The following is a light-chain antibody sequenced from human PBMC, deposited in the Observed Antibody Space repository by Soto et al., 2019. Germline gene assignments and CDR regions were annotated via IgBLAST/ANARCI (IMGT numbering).Light chain of an antibody. CDR3: LLSYSGASWV. CDR1: TGPVTSGHY. CDR2: DTS. V-gene: IGLV7-46*01. Sequence: QAVVTQEPSLTVSPGGTVTLTCGSSTGPVTSGHYPCWLQQKPGQAPRTLIFDTSNKHSWTPARLSGSLLGGKAAMTLSGAHPEDEAEYYCLLSYSGASWVFGGGTKLTVL. J-gene: IGLJ3*02.